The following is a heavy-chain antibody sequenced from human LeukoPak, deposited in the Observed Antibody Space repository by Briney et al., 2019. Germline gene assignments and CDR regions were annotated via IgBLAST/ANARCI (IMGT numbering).Heavy chain of an antibody. CDR3: AKIMTPAGRDFDY. D-gene: IGHD3-16*01. J-gene: IGHJ4*02. V-gene: IGHV3-23*01. Sequence: GGSLRLSCAASGFTFSSYAMSWVRQAPGKGLEWVSAISGSGDNTYYADSVKGRFTISRDNSKNTLYLQMNSLRAEDTALYYCAKIMTPAGRDFDYWGQGTLVTVSS. CDR1: GFTFSSYA. CDR2: ISGSGDNT.